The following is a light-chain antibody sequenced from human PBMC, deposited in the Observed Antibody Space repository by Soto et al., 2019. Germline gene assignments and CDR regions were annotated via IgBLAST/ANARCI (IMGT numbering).Light chain of an antibody. Sequence: EIVLTQSPGTLSLSPGERATLSCRASQSVRNNLAWYQQQPGQAPRLLIYDASNRATGIPARFSGSGSGTDFTLTISSLEPEDFAVYYCQQRSNWITFGQGTRLEIK. CDR1: QSVRNN. J-gene: IGKJ5*01. V-gene: IGKV3-11*01. CDR3: QQRSNWIT. CDR2: DAS.